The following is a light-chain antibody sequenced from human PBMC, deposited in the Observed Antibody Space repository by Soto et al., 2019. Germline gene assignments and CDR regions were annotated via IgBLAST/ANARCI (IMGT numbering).Light chain of an antibody. V-gene: IGKV1-39*01. J-gene: IGKJ2*01. CDR3: QQTYNTPYT. CDR2: TSG. Sequence: IHMTQSPSSLSASVGDRVTITCRASQRITTYLNWYQQKPGEAPKLLISTSGTLQRGVPSRFTGSGSGTEFTLTITSLQPADFATYFCQQTYNTPYTFGQGTKLEIK. CDR1: QRITTY.